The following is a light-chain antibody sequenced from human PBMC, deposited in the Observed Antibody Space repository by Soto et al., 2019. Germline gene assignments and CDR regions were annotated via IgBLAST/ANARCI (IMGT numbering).Light chain of an antibody. CDR2: ANN. CDR3: QSYDNSLSGSGV. V-gene: IGLV1-40*01. J-gene: IGLJ3*02. CDR1: SSNIGAGYD. Sequence: QSALTQPPSVSGAPGQRVTISCTGSSSNIGAGYDVHWYQQFPGTAPRLLIYANNNRPSGVPDRFSGSKSGTSASLVITGLQAEDEADYYCQSYDNSLSGSGVFGGGTKLTVL.